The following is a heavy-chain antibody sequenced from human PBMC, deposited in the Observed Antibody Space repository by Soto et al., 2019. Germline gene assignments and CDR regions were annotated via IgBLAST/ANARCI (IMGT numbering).Heavy chain of an antibody. CDR3: AKCGRESYYGSGSDGDFDY. D-gene: IGHD3-10*01. V-gene: IGHV3-23*01. CDR2: ISGSGGST. CDR1: GFTFSSYA. J-gene: IGHJ4*02. Sequence: GGSLRLSCAASGFTFSSYAMSWVRQAPGKGLEWVSAISGSGGSTYYADSVKGRFTISRDNSKNTLYLQMNSLRAEDTAVYYCAKCGRESYYGSGSDGDFDYWGQGTLVTVSS.